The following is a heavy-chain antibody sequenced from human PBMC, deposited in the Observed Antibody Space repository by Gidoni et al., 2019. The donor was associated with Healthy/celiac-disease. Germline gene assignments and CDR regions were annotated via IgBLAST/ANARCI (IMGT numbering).Heavy chain of an antibody. CDR2: ISDDGSNK. Sequence: QVQLVVSWGGVVQPGWSLSLSCAASGFTFSTSAMHWVRQAPGKGLEWVAVISDDGSNKYYADSVKGRFTIARDNSKNTLYLQMNSLRAEDTAVYYCASLSIWGSYRIGYYFDYWGQGTLVNVSS. V-gene: IGHV3-30-3*01. CDR3: ASLSIWGSYRIGYYFDY. D-gene: IGHD3-16*02. CDR1: GFTFSTSA. J-gene: IGHJ4*02.